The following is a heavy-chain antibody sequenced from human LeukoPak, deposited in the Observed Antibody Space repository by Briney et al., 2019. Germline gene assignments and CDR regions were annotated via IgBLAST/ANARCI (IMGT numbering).Heavy chain of an antibody. Sequence: NPGGSLRLSCAASGFAFSGYSMNWVRQAPGKGLEWVSSISSSSTYIYHADSMKGRFTISRDNAKNSLYLQMNSLRAEDTAVYYCARAPLISGYALDIWGQGTMVTVSS. CDR3: ARAPLISGYALDI. CDR1: GFAFSGYS. J-gene: IGHJ3*02. CDR2: ISSSSTYI. V-gene: IGHV3-21*01. D-gene: IGHD1-20*01.